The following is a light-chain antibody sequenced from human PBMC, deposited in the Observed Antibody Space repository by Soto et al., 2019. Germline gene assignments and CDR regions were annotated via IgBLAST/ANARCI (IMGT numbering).Light chain of an antibody. CDR2: DAS. Sequence: DIQMTQSPSSLSASVGDRVTITCQASQDISNYFNWYQQKPGKAPKLLIYDASNLETGVPSRFSVSGSGTDFTFTISSLQHEDIATYYCQQYDNLPLTFGGGTKVEIK. CDR1: QDISNY. J-gene: IGKJ4*01. V-gene: IGKV1-33*01. CDR3: QQYDNLPLT.